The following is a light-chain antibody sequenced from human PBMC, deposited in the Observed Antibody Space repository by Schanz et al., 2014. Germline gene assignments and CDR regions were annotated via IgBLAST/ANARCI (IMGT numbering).Light chain of an antibody. CDR1: SSDVGGYKY. Sequence: QSALTQPASVSGSPGQSITITCTGTSSDVGGYKYVSWFQQHPGKAPKLLIYDVSNRPSGVSYRFSGSKSGNTASLTISGLQAEDEADYYCSSYTGSTSFWVFGGGTKLTVL. CDR2: DVS. V-gene: IGLV2-14*01. CDR3: SSYTGSTSFWV. J-gene: IGLJ3*02.